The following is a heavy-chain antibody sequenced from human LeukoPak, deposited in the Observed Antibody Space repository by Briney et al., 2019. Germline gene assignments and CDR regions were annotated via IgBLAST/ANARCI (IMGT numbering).Heavy chain of an antibody. D-gene: IGHD3-3*01. V-gene: IGHV3-48*01. CDR1: GFNFSSYS. CDR2: ISSSSSTI. J-gene: IGHJ4*02. CDR3: ARTPSATTYYDFWSGYYTGIDY. Sequence: PGGSLRLSCAASGFNFSSYSMNWVRQAPGKGREWVSYISSSSSTIYYAESVKGRFTISRDNAKNSLYLQMNSLRAEDTAVYYCARTPSATTYYDFWSGYYTGIDYWGQGTLVTVSS.